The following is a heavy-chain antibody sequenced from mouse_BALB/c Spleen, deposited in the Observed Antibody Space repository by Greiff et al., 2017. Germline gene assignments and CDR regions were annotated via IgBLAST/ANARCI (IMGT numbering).Heavy chain of an antibody. CDR1: GYTFTTYP. Sequence: VQLHQSGAELVKPGASVKMSCKAFGYTFTTYPIEWMKQNHGKSLEWIGNFHPYNDDTKYNEKFKGKAKLTVEKSSSTVYLELSRLTSDDSAVYYCARGGYGSSSWFAYWGQGTLVTVSA. D-gene: IGHD1-1*01. J-gene: IGHJ3*01. V-gene: IGHV1-47*01. CDR2: FHPYNDDT. CDR3: ARGGYGSSSWFAY.